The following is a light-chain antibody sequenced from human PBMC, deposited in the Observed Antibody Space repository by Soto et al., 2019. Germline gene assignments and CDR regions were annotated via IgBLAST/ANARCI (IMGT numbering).Light chain of an antibody. J-gene: IGKJ1*01. V-gene: IGKV1-5*03. CDR2: KAS. Sequence: DIQMTQSPSTLSASVGDRVTITCRARQSISSWLAWYQQKPGKAPKLLIYKASSLESGVPSRFSGSGSGTEFTLTISSLQPDDFATYYCQQYNSLAWTFGQGTKVEIK. CDR3: QQYNSLAWT. CDR1: QSISSW.